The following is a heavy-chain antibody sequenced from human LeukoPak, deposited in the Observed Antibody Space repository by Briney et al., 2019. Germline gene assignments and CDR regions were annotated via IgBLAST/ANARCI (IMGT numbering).Heavy chain of an antibody. D-gene: IGHD2-2*01. J-gene: IGHJ4*02. CDR2: ISCDGSNE. Sequence: PGGSLRLSCATSGFTFSSYAMHWVRQAPGKGLEWVAVISCDGSNEYYADSVKGRFTISRDISKSTLYLQVNSLRADDTAVYYCARSRSVVVPAAKRGGFDYWGQGTLVTVSS. CDR3: ARSRSVVVPAAKRGGFDY. V-gene: IGHV3-30-3*01. CDR1: GFTFSSYA.